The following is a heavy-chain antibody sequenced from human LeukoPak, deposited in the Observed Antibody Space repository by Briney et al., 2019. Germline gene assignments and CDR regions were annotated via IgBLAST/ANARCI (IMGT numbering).Heavy chain of an antibody. V-gene: IGHV4-34*01. CDR3: ASSDYDFWSGYYTGALSYYMDV. CDR2: INHSGST. D-gene: IGHD3-3*01. CDR1: GGSFSGYY. J-gene: IGHJ6*03. Sequence: PSETLSLTCDVYGGSFSGYYWSWIRQPPGKGLEWIGEINHSGSTNYNPSLKSRVTISVDTSKNQFSLKLSSVTAADTAVYYCASSDYDFWSGYYTGALSYYMDVWGKGTTVTVSS.